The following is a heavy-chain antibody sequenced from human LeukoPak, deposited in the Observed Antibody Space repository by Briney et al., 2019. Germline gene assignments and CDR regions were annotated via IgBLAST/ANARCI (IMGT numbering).Heavy chain of an antibody. CDR3: AKRSIIGTKHFDY. Sequence: HPGGSLRLSCAASGFTFSSYGMHWVRQAPGKGLEWVAVIWYDGSNKYYADSVKGRFTISRDNSKNTLYLQMNSLRAEDTAVYYCAKRSIIGTKHFDYWGQGTLVTVSS. CDR2: IWYDGSNK. V-gene: IGHV3-33*06. D-gene: IGHD1-20*01. J-gene: IGHJ4*02. CDR1: GFTFSSYG.